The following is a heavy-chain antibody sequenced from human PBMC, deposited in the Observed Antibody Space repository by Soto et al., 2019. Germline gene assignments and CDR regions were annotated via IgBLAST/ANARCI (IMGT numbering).Heavy chain of an antibody. J-gene: IGHJ3*01. CDR2: IYYSGST. Sequence: SETLSLTCTVLGGSIRGSYWSWIRQPPGKGLEWIGYIYYSGSTNYNPSLKSRVTISVDTSKNQFSLKMSSVTAADTAVYYCARLYGLDAFDFWGQGTMVTVSS. D-gene: IGHD3-16*02. CDR1: GGSIRGSY. CDR3: ARLYGLDAFDF. V-gene: IGHV4-59*08.